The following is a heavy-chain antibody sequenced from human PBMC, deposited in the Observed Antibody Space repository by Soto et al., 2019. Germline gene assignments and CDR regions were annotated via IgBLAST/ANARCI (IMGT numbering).Heavy chain of an antibody. Sequence: GGSLRLSCAASGFTFSDYYMSWIRQAPGKGLEWVSYISSSGSTIYYADSVKGRFTISRDNAKNSLYLQMNSLRAEDTAVYYCARRVCSSTSCCAGWFDPWGQGTLVTVSS. D-gene: IGHD2-2*01. CDR2: ISSSGSTI. J-gene: IGHJ5*02. CDR1: GFTFSDYY. CDR3: ARRVCSSTSCCAGWFDP. V-gene: IGHV3-11*01.